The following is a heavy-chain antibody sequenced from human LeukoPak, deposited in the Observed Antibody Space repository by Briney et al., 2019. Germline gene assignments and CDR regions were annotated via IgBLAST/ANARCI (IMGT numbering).Heavy chain of an antibody. CDR3: ARDWLDCSSTSCYATVY. CDR1: GFTFSTYS. J-gene: IGHJ4*02. V-gene: IGHV3-21*04. Sequence: PGGSLRLSCAASGFTFSTYSMNWVRQAPGKGLEWVSSISSSSSYIYYADSVKGRFTISRDNSKNTLYLQMNSLRAEDTAVYYCARDWLDCSSTSCYATVYWGQGTLVTVSS. CDR2: ISSSSSYI. D-gene: IGHD2-2*01.